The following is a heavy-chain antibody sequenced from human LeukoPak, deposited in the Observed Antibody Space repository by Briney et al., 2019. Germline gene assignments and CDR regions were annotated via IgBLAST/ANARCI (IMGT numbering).Heavy chain of an antibody. Sequence: SETLSLTCTVSDYSISSGYFWGWIRQPPGKGLDWIGSIYHSGSTYYNPSLKSRVTISLDTPKNQYSLKLDSVTAADTAVYYCARAARGYCISSNCYTGNNFDSWGQGTLVTVSS. CDR3: ARAARGYCISSNCYTGNNFDS. V-gene: IGHV4-38-2*02. CDR1: DYSISSGYF. D-gene: IGHD2-2*02. CDR2: IYHSGST. J-gene: IGHJ4*02.